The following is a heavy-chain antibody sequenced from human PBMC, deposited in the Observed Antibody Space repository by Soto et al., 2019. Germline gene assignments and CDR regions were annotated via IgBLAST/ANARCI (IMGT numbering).Heavy chain of an antibody. CDR1: GGSVTSDRYY. CDR2: IYYDGTT. J-gene: IGHJ3*01. V-gene: IGHV4-61*01. CDR3: ATPAGGAFDV. Sequence: PSETLSLTCSVSGGSVTSDRYYWSWIRQPPGKGLEWIGNIYYDGTTNYNPSLKSRVIISLDTPKRQFSLTLTSVTAADTAMYYCATPAGGAFDVWGPGRVVTVSS. D-gene: IGHD3-10*01.